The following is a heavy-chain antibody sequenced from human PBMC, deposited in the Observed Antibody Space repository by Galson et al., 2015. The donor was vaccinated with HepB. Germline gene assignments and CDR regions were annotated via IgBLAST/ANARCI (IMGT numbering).Heavy chain of an antibody. J-gene: IGHJ6*03. CDR1: GFTFSSYW. CDR2: INSDGSST. CDR3: ARNARDLTQFYYYYMDV. D-gene: IGHD5-24*01. Sequence: SLRLSCAASGFTFSSYWMHWVRQAPGKGLVWVSRINSDGSSTSYADSVKGRFTISRDNAKNTLYLQMNSLRAEDTAVYYCARNARDLTQFYYYYMDVWGKGTTVTVSS. V-gene: IGHV3-74*01.